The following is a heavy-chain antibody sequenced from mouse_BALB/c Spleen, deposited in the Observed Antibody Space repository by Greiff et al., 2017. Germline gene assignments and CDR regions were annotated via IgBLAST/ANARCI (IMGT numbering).Heavy chain of an antibody. J-gene: IGHJ4*01. CDR3: ARGDYYGSSPMDY. D-gene: IGHD1-1*01. Sequence: EVKLVESGAELVKPGASVKLSCTASGFNIKDTYMHWVKQRPEQGLEWIGRIDPANGNTKYDPKFQGKATITADTSSNTAYLQLSSLTSEDTAVYYCARGDYYGSSPMDYWGQGTSVTVSA. CDR2: IDPANGNT. V-gene: IGHV14-3*02. CDR1: GFNIKDTY.